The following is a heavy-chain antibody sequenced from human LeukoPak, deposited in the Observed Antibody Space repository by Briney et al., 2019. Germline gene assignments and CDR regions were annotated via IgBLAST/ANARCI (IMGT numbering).Heavy chain of an antibody. V-gene: IGHV3-23*01. D-gene: IGHD6-19*01. CDR1: GFTFSSYA. J-gene: IGHJ4*02. CDR2: ISGSGGST. CDR3: AKDKGIAVAGSLFDY. Sequence: GGSLRLSCAASGFTFSSYAMSWVRQAPGKGLEWVSAISGSGGSTYYADSAKGRFTISRGNSKNSLYLQMNSLRAEDTTLYYCAKDKGIAVAGSLFDYWGQGTLVTVSS.